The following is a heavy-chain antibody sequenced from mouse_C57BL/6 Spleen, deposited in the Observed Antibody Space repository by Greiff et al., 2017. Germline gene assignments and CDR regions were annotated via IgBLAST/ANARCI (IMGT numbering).Heavy chain of an antibody. CDR3: AKGVYGSSLFDY. D-gene: IGHD1-1*01. Sequence: EVKVEESGGGLVKPGGSLKLSCAASGFTFSDYGMHWVRQAPEKGLEWVAYISSGSSTIYYADTVKGRFTISRDNAKNTLFLQMTILRSEDTAMYYCAKGVYGSSLFDYWGQGTTLTVSS. CDR2: ISSGSSTI. V-gene: IGHV5-17*01. CDR1: GFTFSDYG. J-gene: IGHJ2*01.